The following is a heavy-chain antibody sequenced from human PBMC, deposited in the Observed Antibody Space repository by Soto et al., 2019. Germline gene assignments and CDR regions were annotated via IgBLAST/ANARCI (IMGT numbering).Heavy chain of an antibody. J-gene: IGHJ6*02. V-gene: IGHV4-61*01. CDR2: IYHNGST. D-gene: IGHD2-15*01. Sequence: QVQLQESGPGLVRPSETLSLTCTVSGDSVSSSSYYWSWIRQPPGKGLEWIGYIYHNGSTNYNPSPKSGVTISVDTSKNQISLKLSSVTAADTAMYYCARDRRGYCTGGSCSPHYYYGMDVWGQGTTVTVSS. CDR3: ARDRRGYCTGGSCSPHYYYGMDV. CDR1: GDSVSSSSYY.